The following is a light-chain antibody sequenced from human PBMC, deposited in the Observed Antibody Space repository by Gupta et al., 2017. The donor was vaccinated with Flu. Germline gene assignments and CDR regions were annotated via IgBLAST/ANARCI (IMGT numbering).Light chain of an antibody. J-gene: IGKJ2*01. CDR2: AAS. CDR1: QIISTY. V-gene: IGKV1-39*01. CDR3: QQTDSIPHT. Sequence: VGDRVTITCRASQIISTYLNWYQQKPGKAPKLLIYAASSLHSGVPSRFSGSGSATDFTLTISSLQPEDFATYYCQQTDSIPHTFGQGTKLEIK.